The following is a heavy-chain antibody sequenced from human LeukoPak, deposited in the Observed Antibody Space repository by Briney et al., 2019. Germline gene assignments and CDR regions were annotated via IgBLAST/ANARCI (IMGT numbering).Heavy chain of an antibody. D-gene: IGHD2-2*01. CDR3: ARGEVSASLYYFDF. Sequence: GASVKVSCKTSGYTFTTYGVSWVRQAPGQGLEWMGWVSGYTGNTTYAERFQGRVTMTTDTSTSTLYMELTSLRSDATAVYSCARGEVSASLYYFDFWGQGTLVTVS. V-gene: IGHV1-18*01. CDR1: GYTFTTYG. J-gene: IGHJ4*02. CDR2: VSGYTGNT.